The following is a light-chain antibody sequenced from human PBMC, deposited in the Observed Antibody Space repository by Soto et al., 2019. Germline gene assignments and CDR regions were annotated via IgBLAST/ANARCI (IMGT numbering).Light chain of an antibody. CDR3: QSYDSSPRRV. Sequence: QSVLTQPPSVSGAPGQRVTISCTGSSSNIGAGYDVHWYQQLPGTAPKLLIYGNSNRPSGVPDRFSGSKSGTSASLATTGLQAEDEADYYCQSYDSSPRRVFGTGTKLTVL. V-gene: IGLV1-40*01. J-gene: IGLJ1*01. CDR2: GNS. CDR1: SSNIGAGYD.